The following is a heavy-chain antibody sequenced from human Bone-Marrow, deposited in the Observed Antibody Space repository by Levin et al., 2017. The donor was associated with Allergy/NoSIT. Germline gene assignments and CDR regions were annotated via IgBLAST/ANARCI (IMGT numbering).Heavy chain of an antibody. CDR1: GFTFSRYG. Sequence: SCAASGFTFSRYGMHWVRQAPGKGLEWVAVISYDGTNKYYADSMKGRFTISRDNSKNTVYLQMNSLRAEDTAVYYCAKDLLGDYDDSWGQGTLVTVSS. CDR2: ISYDGTNK. D-gene: IGHD4-17*01. J-gene: IGHJ4*02. V-gene: IGHV3-30*18. CDR3: AKDLLGDYDDS.